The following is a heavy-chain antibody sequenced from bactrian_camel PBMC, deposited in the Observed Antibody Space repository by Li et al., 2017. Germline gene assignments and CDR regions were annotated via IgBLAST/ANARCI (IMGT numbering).Heavy chain of an antibody. CDR1: GYTVSELY. CDR3: AADGANLQLARWYSH. V-gene: IGHV3S53*01. D-gene: IGHD6*01. J-gene: IGHJ4*01. Sequence: HVQLVESGGNSVQAGGSLRLSCQPSGYTVSELYMAWFRQAPGKERDGVAAIDTSGSPTYTYSVQGRFTISRDNTRNTLYLQMNSLKLDDTAIYYCAADGANLQLARWYSHWGQGTQVTVS. CDR2: IDTSGSP.